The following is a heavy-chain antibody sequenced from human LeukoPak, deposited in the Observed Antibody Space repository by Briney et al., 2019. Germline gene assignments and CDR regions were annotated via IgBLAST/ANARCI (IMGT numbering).Heavy chain of an antibody. D-gene: IGHD2-2*01. CDR2: IKQDGFEK. V-gene: IGHV3-7*01. J-gene: IGHJ5*02. Sequence: GGSLRLSCAASGFTFSNFWMSWVRQAPGKGLEWVANIKQDGFEKYYVDSVRGRFTISSDNAKNSLSLQMNRLRAEDTALYYCARDGCTSTTCSTLGGFSSWGQGTLVTVSS. CDR1: GFTFSNFW. CDR3: ARDGCTSTTCSTLGGFSS.